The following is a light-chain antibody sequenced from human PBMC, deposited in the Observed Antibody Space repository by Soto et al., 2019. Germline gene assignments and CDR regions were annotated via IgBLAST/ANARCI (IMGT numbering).Light chain of an antibody. CDR1: SSDVCGYKY. J-gene: IGLJ1*01. CDR2: DVV. V-gene: IGLV2-14*03. CDR3: ISYTSRGTYL. Sequence: QSVLTQPASGSGSPGQSITIACTGTSSDVCGYKYVSWYQQHPGKAPNVLIYDVVYRSSGGSNRFSGSKSGNTAALTISGLQAEDDADYYCISYTSRGTYLFGTGTKLTVL.